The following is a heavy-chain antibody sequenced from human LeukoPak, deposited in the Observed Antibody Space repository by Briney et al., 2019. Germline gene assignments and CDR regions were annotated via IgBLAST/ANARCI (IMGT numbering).Heavy chain of an antibody. Sequence: GASVKVSCKASGGTFSSYAISWVRQAPGQGLEWMGWISAYNGNTNYAQKLQGRVTMTTDTSTSTAYMELRSLRSDDTAVYYCARDGWDIVVVPAAKEAGDYWGQGTLVTVSS. V-gene: IGHV1-18*01. CDR1: GGTFSSYA. CDR3: ARDGWDIVVVPAAKEAGDY. CDR2: ISAYNGNT. D-gene: IGHD2-2*01. J-gene: IGHJ4*02.